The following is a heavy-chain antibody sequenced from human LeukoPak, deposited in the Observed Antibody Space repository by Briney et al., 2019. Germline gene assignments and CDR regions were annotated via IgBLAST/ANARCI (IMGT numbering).Heavy chain of an antibody. D-gene: IGHD3-10*01. J-gene: IGHJ4*02. CDR1: GGSISSGDYY. CDR3: ARRSLWFGEYRY. Sequence: PSQTLSLTCTVSGGSISSGDYYWSWIRQPPGKGLEWIGYIYYSGSTYYNPSLKSRVTISVDTSKNQFSLKLSSVTAADTAVYYCARRSLWFGEYRYWGQGTLVTVSS. V-gene: IGHV4-30-4*08. CDR2: IYYSGST.